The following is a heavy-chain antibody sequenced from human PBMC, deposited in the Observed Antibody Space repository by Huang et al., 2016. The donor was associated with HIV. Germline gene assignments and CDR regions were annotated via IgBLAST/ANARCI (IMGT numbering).Heavy chain of an antibody. J-gene: IGHJ3*02. V-gene: IGHV1-24*01. Sequence: QVQLVESGAELKKPGASVRVSCKVSGYTVSELSLHWGRQAPEKGLEWMGGCDPEEGETIDAQRLQGRVTMTEDTSTDTAYMELSSLRPEDTAVYYCATSTPDVGAGVLRSAFDIWGQGTMVTVSS. CDR1: GYTVSELS. CDR2: CDPEEGET. CDR3: ATSTPDVGAGVLRSAFDI. D-gene: IGHD2-15*01.